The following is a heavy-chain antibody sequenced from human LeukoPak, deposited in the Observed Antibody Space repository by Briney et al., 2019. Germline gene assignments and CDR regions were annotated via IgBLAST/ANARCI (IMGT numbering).Heavy chain of an antibody. CDR1: GFTLSSFR. CDR3: AKVRYDSSMERT. Sequence: GGSLRLSCAASGFTLSSFRMHWVRQAPGKGLVWVSRINTDGSSKTYADSVKGRFPISRDDAKNTLYLQLNSLRAEDTAVYYCAKVRYDSSMERTWGQGTLVTVSS. CDR2: INTDGSSK. V-gene: IGHV3-74*01. J-gene: IGHJ4*02. D-gene: IGHD3-22*01.